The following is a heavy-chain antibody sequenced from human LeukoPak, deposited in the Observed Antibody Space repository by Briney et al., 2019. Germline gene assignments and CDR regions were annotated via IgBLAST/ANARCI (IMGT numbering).Heavy chain of an antibody. CDR1: GFTFSNYW. J-gene: IGHJ4*02. V-gene: IGHV3-7*01. CDR3: ARVGYYDILTGYYRAFDY. D-gene: IGHD3-9*01. CDR2: IKEDGSEK. Sequence: GGSLRLSCAASGFTFSNYWMSWVRQAPGKGLEWVANIKEDGSEKYYVDSVRGRFTISRDNAKNSLYLYMNSLRAEDTAVYYCARVGYYDILTGYYRAFDYWGQGTLVTVSS.